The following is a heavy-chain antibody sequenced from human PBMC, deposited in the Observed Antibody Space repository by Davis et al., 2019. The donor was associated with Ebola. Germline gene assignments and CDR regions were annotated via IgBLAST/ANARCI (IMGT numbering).Heavy chain of an antibody. CDR1: GAPFIDHF. D-gene: IGHD2-2*01. V-gene: IGHV4-34*01. J-gene: IGHJ6*02. CDR2: INYRGNT. Sequence: PGGSLRLSCAVSGAPFIDHFWSWIRQPPGKGLEWIGEINYRGNTNYNPSLESRVTISADSSKNQFSLRLSSVTAADTAVYFCARGLRGGFIVVPVVANYGMDVWGQGTTVTVSS. CDR3: ARGLRGGFIVVPVVANYGMDV.